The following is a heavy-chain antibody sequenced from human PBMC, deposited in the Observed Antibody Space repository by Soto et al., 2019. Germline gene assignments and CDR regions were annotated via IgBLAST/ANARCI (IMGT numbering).Heavy chain of an antibody. CDR1: GYSFTSYW. J-gene: IGHJ5*02. CDR2: IYPGDSDT. CDR3: ARRMVRGVDLSWWFDP. Sequence: GESLKISCKGSGYSFTSYWIGWVRQMPGKGLEWMGIIYPGDSDTRYSPSFQGQVTISADKSISTAYLQWSSLKASDTAMYYCARRMVRGVDLSWWFDPWGQGTLVTVSS. V-gene: IGHV5-51*01. D-gene: IGHD3-10*01.